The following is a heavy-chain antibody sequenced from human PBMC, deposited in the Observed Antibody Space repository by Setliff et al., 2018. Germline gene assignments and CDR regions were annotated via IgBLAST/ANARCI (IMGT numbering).Heavy chain of an antibody. CDR2: IYYSGST. D-gene: IGHD3-3*01. V-gene: IGHV4-31*03. CDR3: ARMSGFLYMDV. J-gene: IGHJ6*03. CDR1: GASITSEAYY. Sequence: SETLSLTCIVSGASITSEAYYWSWIRQYPGKGLEWIGYIYYSGSTYYNPSLKSRVTISVDTSKHQFSLKLTSVAAADTAVYYCARMSGFLYMDVWGKGTTVTVSS.